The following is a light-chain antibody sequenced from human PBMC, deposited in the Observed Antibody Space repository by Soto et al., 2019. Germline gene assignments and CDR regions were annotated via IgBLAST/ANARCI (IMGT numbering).Light chain of an antibody. CDR3: SSYTSISTYV. CDR2: DVT. CDR1: SSDVGGYNF. J-gene: IGLJ1*01. Sequence: QSALTQPASVSGSPGQSITISCTGTSSDVGGYNFVSWYQQHPDKAPKLMIYDVTNPPSGVSNRFSGSKSGNTASLTISGLQAEDEADYYCSSYTSISTYVFGTGTKVTVL. V-gene: IGLV2-14*01.